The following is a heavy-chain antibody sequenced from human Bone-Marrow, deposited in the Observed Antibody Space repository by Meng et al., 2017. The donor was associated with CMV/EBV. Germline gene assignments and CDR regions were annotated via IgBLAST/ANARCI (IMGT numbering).Heavy chain of an antibody. D-gene: IGHD4-17*01. CDR2: ISSSSSYI. CDR3: ASPTTVSPG. CDR1: GFTFSSYS. V-gene: IGHV3-21*01. J-gene: IGHJ4*02. Sequence: RLSCEASGFTFSSYSRNWVRQAPGKGLEWVSSISSSSSYIYYADSVKGRFTISRDNAKNSLYLQMNSLRAEDTAVYYCASPTTVSPGWGQGTLVTVSS.